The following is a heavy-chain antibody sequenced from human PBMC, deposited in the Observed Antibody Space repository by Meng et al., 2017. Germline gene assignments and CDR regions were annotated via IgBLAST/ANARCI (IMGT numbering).Heavy chain of an antibody. D-gene: IGHD4/OR15-4a*01. V-gene: IGHV7-4-1*02. CDR3: ARDNGANGFDY. CDR1: GYTFTSYG. CDR2: TNTNTGNP. Sequence: QVQLVQSGSELKKSEASVKVSCKASGYTFTSYGMNWVRQAPGQGLEWMGWTNTNTGNPTYAQGFTGRFVFSLDTSVSTAYLQISSLEAEDTAVYFCARDNGANGFDYWGQGTLVTVSS. J-gene: IGHJ4*02.